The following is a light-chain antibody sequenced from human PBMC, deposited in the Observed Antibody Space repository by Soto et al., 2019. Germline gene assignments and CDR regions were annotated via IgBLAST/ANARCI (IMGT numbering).Light chain of an antibody. CDR3: HRYNACFRT. J-gene: IGKJ2*02. CDR2: DVS. V-gene: IGKV1-5*01. CDR1: QNISDS. Sequence: IQLNQSSATVSLSQGDRVTXTCRASQNISDSSAWYQEKPGKATHLLNSDVSSLKRGVASRFSGSGSGTEFTLTISSMQADDFTSYYCHRYNACFRTFGQGTRFEVK.